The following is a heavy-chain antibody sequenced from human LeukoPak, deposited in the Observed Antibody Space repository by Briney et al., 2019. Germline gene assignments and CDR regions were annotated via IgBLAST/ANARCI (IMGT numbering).Heavy chain of an antibody. CDR1: GGSISSYY. CDR2: IYYSGST. CDR3: ARTEGGTVTPEGDYYYYYMDV. D-gene: IGHD4-17*01. Sequence: PSETLSLTCTVSGGSISSYYWSWIRQPPGKGLEWIGYIYYSGSTNYNPSLKSRVTTSVDTSKNQFSLKLSSVTAADTAVYYCARTEGGTVTPEGDYYYYYMDVWGKGTTVTISS. J-gene: IGHJ6*03. V-gene: IGHV4-59*01.